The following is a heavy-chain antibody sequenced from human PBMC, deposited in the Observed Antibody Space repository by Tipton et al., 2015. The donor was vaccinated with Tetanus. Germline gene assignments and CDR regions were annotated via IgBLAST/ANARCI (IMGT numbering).Heavy chain of an antibody. V-gene: IGHV4-61*01. D-gene: IGHD2-21*01. CDR3: ARSIPAGPVWPYEH. CDR1: GGSVRGGSYY. Sequence: TLSLTCTVSGGSVRGGSYYWNWIRQPPGKGLEWLAYISYSGSTNSNYSLKSRITISRDPSKNQISLRLTSVTAADTAVYYCARSIPAGPVWPYEHWGQGTLVTVSS. J-gene: IGHJ4*02. CDR2: ISYSGST.